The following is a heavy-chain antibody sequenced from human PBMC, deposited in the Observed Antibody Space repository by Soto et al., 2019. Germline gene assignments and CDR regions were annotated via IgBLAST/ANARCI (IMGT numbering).Heavy chain of an antibody. CDR2: INTYNGNT. Sequence: QVQLVQSGAEVKNPGASVKVSCKASGYTFTRYGIGWARQAPGQRLEWMGWINTYNGNTNYAQNVQRRVTLTTDTSTSTAYMELRSLRSNDTAIYYCAMVDVYVTPSPQDVWGQGTTVIVSS. CDR1: GYTFTRYG. V-gene: IGHV1-18*01. J-gene: IGHJ6*02. D-gene: IGHD3-16*01. CDR3: AMVDVYVTPSPQDV.